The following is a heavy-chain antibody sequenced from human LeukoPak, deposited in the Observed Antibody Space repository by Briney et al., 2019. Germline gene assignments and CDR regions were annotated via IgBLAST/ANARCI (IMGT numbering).Heavy chain of an antibody. CDR3: ARGGALVSGTQPYLFDP. D-gene: IGHD3-16*01. J-gene: IGHJ5*02. CDR1: GGSISSSSYY. CDR2: INHSGST. Sequence: SETLSLTCTVSGGSISSSSYYWSWIRQPPGKGLEWIGEINHSGSTNYNPSLKSRVTISVDTSKNQFSLKLSSVTAADTAVYYCARGGALVSGTQPYLFDPWGQGTLVTVSS. V-gene: IGHV4-39*07.